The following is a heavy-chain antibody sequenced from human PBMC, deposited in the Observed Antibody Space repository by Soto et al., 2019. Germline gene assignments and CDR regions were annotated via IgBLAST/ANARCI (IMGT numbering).Heavy chain of an antibody. CDR2: IGESGTPT. Sequence: EVQLLESGGGLVQPGGSLRLSCAASGFTFSSYAMKWVRQAPGKGLEWVSLIGESGTPTYYADSVKGRFTISRDNSGNTLFLEMYSLIAEDTAVYYCARYIPGVRYYCMDVWGQGTTVTVSS. D-gene: IGHD2-2*01. J-gene: IGHJ6*02. V-gene: IGHV3-23*01. CDR1: GFTFSSYA. CDR3: ARYIPGVRYYCMDV.